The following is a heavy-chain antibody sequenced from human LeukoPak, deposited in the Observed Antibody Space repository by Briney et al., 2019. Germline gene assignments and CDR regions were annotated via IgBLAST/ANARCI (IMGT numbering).Heavy chain of an antibody. Sequence: SGPTLVNPTQTLTLTCTFSGFSLSTSGVGVGWIRQPPGKALEWLALIYWNDDKRYSPSLKSRLTITKDTSKNQVVLTMTNMDPVDTDTYYCAHNPLGLPPWYYGMDVWGQGTTVTVSS. CDR1: GFSLSTSGVG. V-gene: IGHV2-5*01. CDR3: AHNPLGLPPWYYGMDV. D-gene: IGHD1-7*01. J-gene: IGHJ6*02. CDR2: IYWNDDK.